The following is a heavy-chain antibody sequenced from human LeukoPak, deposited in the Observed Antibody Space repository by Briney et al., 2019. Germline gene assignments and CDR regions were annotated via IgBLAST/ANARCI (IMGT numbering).Heavy chain of an antibody. V-gene: IGHV4-39*07. CDR3: VRDSGYYETSAYLPGAFDI. CDR2: IYYRGST. Sequence: PSEALSLTCTVSGVSISSSNYYWGWIRQPPGKGLEWIGSIYYRGSTYYNPSLKSRVTISVDTSKNQFFLELNSVTAADAGVYYCVRDSGYYETSAYLPGAFDIWGQGTMVTVSS. D-gene: IGHD3-22*01. J-gene: IGHJ3*02. CDR1: GVSISSSNYY.